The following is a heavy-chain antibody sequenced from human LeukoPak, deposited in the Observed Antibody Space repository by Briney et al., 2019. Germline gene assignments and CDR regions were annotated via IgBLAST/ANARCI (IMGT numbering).Heavy chain of an antibody. D-gene: IGHD6-13*01. CDR3: ARVGSSSWSDAFDI. CDR2: INPNSGGT. J-gene: IGHJ3*02. CDR1: GYTFTGYY. V-gene: IGHV1-2*02. Sequence: VSVKVSCKASGYTFTGYYMHWVRQAPGQGLEWMGWINPNSGGTNYAQKFQGRVTMTRDTSISTAYMELSRLRSDDTAVYYCARVGSSSWSDAFDIWGQGTMVTVSS.